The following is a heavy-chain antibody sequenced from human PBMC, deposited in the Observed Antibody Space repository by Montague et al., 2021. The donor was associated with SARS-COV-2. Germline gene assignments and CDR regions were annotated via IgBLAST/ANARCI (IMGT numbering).Heavy chain of an antibody. CDR1: GGSLSGSW. Sequence: SETLSLTCAVYGGSLSGSWWSWIRQSPGQGLEWIGEIYDSGRANYNPSLKWRVTISVDTSKNQFSLKLNSLTAADTAIYYCARVNWPVPVGGTLGAFDVWGQGTVVTVSS. CDR3: ARVNWPVPVGGTLGAFDV. V-gene: IGHV4-34*01. CDR2: IYDSGRA. D-gene: IGHD1-1*01. J-gene: IGHJ3*01.